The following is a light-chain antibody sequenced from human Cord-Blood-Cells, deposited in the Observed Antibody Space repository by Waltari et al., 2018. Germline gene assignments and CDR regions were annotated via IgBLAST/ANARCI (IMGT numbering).Light chain of an antibody. CDR1: QSISSY. J-gene: IGKJ2*01. CDR3: QQRYSTPYT. V-gene: IGKV1-39*01. Sequence: DLQMTQSPSSLSASVGDRVTITCRASQSISSYLNWYQQKPGKAPKLLIYAASSLQSGVPSRFSGSGSETDCTLTISSLQPEDFATYYCQQRYSTPYTFGQGTKLEIK. CDR2: AAS.